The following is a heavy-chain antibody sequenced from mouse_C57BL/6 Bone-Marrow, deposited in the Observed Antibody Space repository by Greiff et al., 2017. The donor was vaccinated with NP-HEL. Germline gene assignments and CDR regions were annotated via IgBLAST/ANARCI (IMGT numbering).Heavy chain of an antibody. CDR3: ARRGYGYVFSFMPY. CDR1: GFTFSDYY. CDR2: ISNGGGST. D-gene: IGHD2-2*01. V-gene: IGHV5-12*01. Sequence: EVMLVESGGGLVQPGGSLKLSCAASGFTFSDYYMYWVRQTPEKRLEWVAYISNGGGSTYYPDTVKGRFTISRDNAKNTLYLQMSRLKSEDTAMYYCARRGYGYVFSFMPYWGQGTLVTVSA. J-gene: IGHJ3*01.